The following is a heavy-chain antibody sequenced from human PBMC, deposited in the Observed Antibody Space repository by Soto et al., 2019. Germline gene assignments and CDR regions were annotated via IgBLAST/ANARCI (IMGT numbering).Heavy chain of an antibody. CDR3: ARDTSTDYYYGMDV. V-gene: IGHV4-34*01. Sequence: SETLSLTCAVYGGSFSGYYWSWIRQPPGRGLEWIGEINHSGSTNYNPSLKSRVTISVDTSKNQFSLKLSSVTAADTAVYYCARDTSTDYYYGMDVWGQGTTVT. CDR1: GGSFSGYY. J-gene: IGHJ6*02. D-gene: IGHD1-26*01. CDR2: INHSGST.